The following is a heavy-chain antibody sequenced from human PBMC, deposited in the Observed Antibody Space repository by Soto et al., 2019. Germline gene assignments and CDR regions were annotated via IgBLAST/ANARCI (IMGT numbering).Heavy chain of an antibody. D-gene: IGHD3-9*01. Sequence: GESLKISCKGSGYSFTSYWISWVRQMPGKGLEWMGRIDPSDSYTNYSPSFQGHVTISADKSISTAYLQWSSLKASDTAMYYCATHPLSYDILTGYSSLGMDVWGQGTTVTVSS. J-gene: IGHJ6*02. CDR1: GYSFTSYW. CDR2: IDPSDSYT. CDR3: ATHPLSYDILTGYSSLGMDV. V-gene: IGHV5-10-1*01.